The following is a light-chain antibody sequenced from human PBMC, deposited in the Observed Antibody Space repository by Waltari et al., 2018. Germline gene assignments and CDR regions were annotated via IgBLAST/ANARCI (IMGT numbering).Light chain of an antibody. CDR1: SSDVGSYNL. Sequence: QPASVSGSPGQSITISCTGTSSDVGSYNLVSWYQQHPGKAPKLMIYEASKRPSGVSNRFSGSKSGNTASLTISGLQAEDEADYYCSSYTSSSTLVFGGGTKLTVL. V-gene: IGLV2-23*01. CDR3: SSYTSSSTLV. J-gene: IGLJ3*02. CDR2: EAS.